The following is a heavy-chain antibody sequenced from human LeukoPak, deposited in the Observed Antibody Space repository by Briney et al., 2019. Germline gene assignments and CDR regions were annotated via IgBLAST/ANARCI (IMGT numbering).Heavy chain of an antibody. CDR2: INHSGST. D-gene: IGHD2-2*01. J-gene: IGHJ6*02. CDR3: ARGRVVPAANYYYGMDV. V-gene: IGHV4-34*01. CDR1: GGSFSGYY. Sequence: SETLPLTCAVYGGSFSGYYWSWIRQPPGKGLEWIGEINHSGSTNYNPSLKSRVTISVDTSKNQFSLKLSSVTAADTAVYYCARGRVVPAANYYYGMDVWGQGTTVTVSS.